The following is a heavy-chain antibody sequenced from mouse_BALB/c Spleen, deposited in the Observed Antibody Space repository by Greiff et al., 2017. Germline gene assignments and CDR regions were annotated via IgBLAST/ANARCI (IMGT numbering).Heavy chain of an antibody. CDR1: GYSITSDYA. V-gene: IGHV3-2*02. Sequence: EVQLVESGPGLVKPSQSLSLTCTVTGYSITSDYAWNWIRQFPGNKLEWMGYISYSGSTSYNPSLKSRISITRDTSKNQFFLQLNSVTTEDTATYYCARRGGNYEAMDYWGQGTSVTVSS. CDR3: ARRGGNYEAMDY. D-gene: IGHD2-1*01. J-gene: IGHJ4*01. CDR2: ISYSGST.